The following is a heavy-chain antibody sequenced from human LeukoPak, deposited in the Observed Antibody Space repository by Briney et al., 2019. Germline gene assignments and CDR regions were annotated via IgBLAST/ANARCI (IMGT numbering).Heavy chain of an antibody. J-gene: IGHJ4*02. V-gene: IGHV1-18*01. CDR3: ARVPLLDYYDSSGYYLLFDY. D-gene: IGHD3-22*01. CDR1: GYTFTSYG. CDR2: ISAYNGNT. Sequence: ASVKVSCKASGYTFTSYGISWVRQAPGQGLEWMGWISAYNGNTNYAQKLQGRVTMTTDTSTSTAYMELRSLRSDDTAVYYCARVPLLDYYDSSGYYLLFDYWGQGTLVTVSS.